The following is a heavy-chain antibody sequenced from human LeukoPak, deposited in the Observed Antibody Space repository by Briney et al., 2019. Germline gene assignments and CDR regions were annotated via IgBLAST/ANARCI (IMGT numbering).Heavy chain of an antibody. D-gene: IGHD3-10*01. J-gene: IGHJ4*02. CDR2: IYYSGST. V-gene: IGHV4-59*01. CDR1: GGSITTYY. CDR3: ARTRYGSGSYTYLDY. Sequence: SETLSLTCTVSGGSITTYYWNWIRQPPGKGLEWIGYIYYSGSTNYNPSLKSRVTISVDMSKNQFSLKLSSVTAADTAVYYCARTRYGSGSYTYLDYWGQGTLVTVSS.